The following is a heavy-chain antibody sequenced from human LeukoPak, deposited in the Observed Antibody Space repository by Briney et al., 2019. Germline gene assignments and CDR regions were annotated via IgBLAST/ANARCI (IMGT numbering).Heavy chain of an antibody. J-gene: IGHJ2*01. CDR3: ASLYRGWYFDL. CDR1: GGSISSYY. Sequence: SETLSLTCTVSGGSISSYYWSWIRQPPGKGLEWIGYIYYSGSTNYNPSLKSRVTISTDTSKNQFSLKLSSVTAADTAVYYCASLYRGWYFDLWGRGTLVTVSS. D-gene: IGHD1-26*01. V-gene: IGHV4-59*08. CDR2: IYYSGST.